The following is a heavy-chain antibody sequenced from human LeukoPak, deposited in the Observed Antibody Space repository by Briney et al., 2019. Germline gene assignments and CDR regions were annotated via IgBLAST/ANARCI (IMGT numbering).Heavy chain of an antibody. CDR1: GGSISSYY. Sequence: KTSETLSLTCAVSGGSISSYYWSWIRQPAGKGLEWIGRIHTSGSTNYNPSLKSRVTMSVDTSKNQFSLKLSSVTAADTAVYYCARGQYYYDSSAYYPFHYWGQGTLVTVSS. CDR2: IHTSGST. J-gene: IGHJ4*02. V-gene: IGHV4-4*07. CDR3: ARGQYYYDSSAYYPFHY. D-gene: IGHD3-22*01.